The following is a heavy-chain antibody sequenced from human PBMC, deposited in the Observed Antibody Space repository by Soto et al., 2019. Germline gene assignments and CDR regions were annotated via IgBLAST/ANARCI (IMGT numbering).Heavy chain of an antibody. Sequence: ASVKVSCKAPGYTFTSYGISWVRQAPGQGLEWMGWISAYNGNTNYAQKLQGRVTMTTDTSTSTAYMELRSLRSDDTAVYYCARGKGLTCYYDSSGPNDAFDIWGQGTMVTVSS. CDR2: ISAYNGNT. D-gene: IGHD3-22*01. CDR1: GYTFTSYG. V-gene: IGHV1-18*04. J-gene: IGHJ3*02. CDR3: ARGKGLTCYYDSSGPNDAFDI.